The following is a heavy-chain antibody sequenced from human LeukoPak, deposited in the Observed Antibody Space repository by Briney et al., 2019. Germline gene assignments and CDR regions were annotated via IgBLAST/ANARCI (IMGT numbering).Heavy chain of an antibody. V-gene: IGHV4-39*01. D-gene: IGHD1-1*01. CDR1: GGSISSSSYY. J-gene: IGHJ5*02. Sequence: PSETLSLTCTVSGGSISSSSYYWGWIRQPPGKGLEWIGSIYYSGSTYYNPSLKSRVTISVDTSKNQFSLKLSSVTAADTAVYYCARQEYNWGGWSDPWGQGTLVTVSS. CDR3: ARQEYNWGGWSDP. CDR2: IYYSGST.